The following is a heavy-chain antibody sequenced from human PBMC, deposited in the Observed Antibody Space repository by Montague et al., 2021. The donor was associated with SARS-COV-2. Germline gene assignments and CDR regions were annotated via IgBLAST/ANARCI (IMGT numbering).Heavy chain of an antibody. J-gene: IGHJ4*02. Sequence: SETLSLTCTVSGYPISSSSYNWGWIRQPPGKGLEWIGSVHYSGRPYYNPSLKSRVTIYVDTSKNQLSLKLSSVTAADTAVYYCTRHVHMTWPEPSPGFDYWGQGTLVTVSS. V-gene: IGHV4-39*01. CDR3: TRHVHMTWPEPSPGFDY. CDR2: VHYSGRP. D-gene: IGHD1-1*01. CDR1: GYPISSSSYN.